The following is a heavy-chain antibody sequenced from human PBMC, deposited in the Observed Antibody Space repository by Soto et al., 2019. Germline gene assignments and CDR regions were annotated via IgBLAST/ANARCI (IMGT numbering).Heavy chain of an antibody. V-gene: IGHV1-2*04. CDR2: INPNSGGT. D-gene: IGHD3-16*02. Sequence: ASVKVSCKASGYTFTGYYMHWVRPAPGQGLEWMGWINPNSGGTNYAQKFQGWVTMTRDTSISTAYMELSRLRSDDTAVYYCARLSEKYYFDYWGQGTLVTVSS. CDR3: ARLSEKYYFDY. J-gene: IGHJ4*02. CDR1: GYTFTGYY.